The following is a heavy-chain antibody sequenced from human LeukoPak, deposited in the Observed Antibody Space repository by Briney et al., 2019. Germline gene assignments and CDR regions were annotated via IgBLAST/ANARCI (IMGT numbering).Heavy chain of an antibody. Sequence: GESLKISCKGSGYSFTNYWIGWVRQMHGKGLQWMGIIYPGDSDTRYSPPFQGQVTISADKSISTAYLQWSSLKASDTAMYYCARRIYGDYVDAFDIWGQGTMVTVSS. D-gene: IGHD4-17*01. CDR3: ARRIYGDYVDAFDI. V-gene: IGHV5-51*01. CDR2: IYPGDSDT. J-gene: IGHJ3*02. CDR1: GYSFTNYW.